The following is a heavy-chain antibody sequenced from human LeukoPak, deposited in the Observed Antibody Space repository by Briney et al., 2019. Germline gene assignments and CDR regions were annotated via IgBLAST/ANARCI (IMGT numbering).Heavy chain of an antibody. CDR2: ISNSGGST. Sequence: QPGGSLRLSCAASGFTFSAYAMTWVRQAPGKGLEWVSTISNSGGSTHYADSVKGRFTISRDNSKNTVYLQMNSLRADDTAVYYCAKGVNMGPMVRGVIYWGQGTLVTVSS. D-gene: IGHD3-10*01. CDR3: AKGVNMGPMVRGVIY. CDR1: GFTFSAYA. J-gene: IGHJ4*02. V-gene: IGHV3-23*01.